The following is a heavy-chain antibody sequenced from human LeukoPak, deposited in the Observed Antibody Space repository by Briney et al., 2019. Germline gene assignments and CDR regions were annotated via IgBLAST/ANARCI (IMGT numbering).Heavy chain of an antibody. CDR2: GST. J-gene: IGHJ4*02. CDR1: GASIGSYY. V-gene: IGHV4-59*01. CDR3: ATYSSLSLQPQY. D-gene: IGHD2-15*01. Sequence: SETLSLTCSVSGASIGSYYWSWIRQPPGKGLEWIGGSTNYNPSLKSRVTISVDTSKNQFSLKLTSVTAADTAVYYCATYSSLSLQPQYWGQRTLVTVSS.